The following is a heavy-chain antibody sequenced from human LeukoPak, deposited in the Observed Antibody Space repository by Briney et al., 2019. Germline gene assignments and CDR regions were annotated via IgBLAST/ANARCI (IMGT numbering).Heavy chain of an antibody. Sequence: QPGGSLRLSCAASGFTFSSYEMNWVRQAPGKGLEWVSYISSSGSTIYYADSVKGRFTISRDNAKNSLYLQMNSLRAEDTAVYYCARSGWYGLYYFDYWGQGTLVTVSS. CDR2: ISSSGSTI. D-gene: IGHD6-19*01. CDR1: GFTFSSYE. V-gene: IGHV3-48*03. CDR3: ARSGWYGLYYFDY. J-gene: IGHJ4*02.